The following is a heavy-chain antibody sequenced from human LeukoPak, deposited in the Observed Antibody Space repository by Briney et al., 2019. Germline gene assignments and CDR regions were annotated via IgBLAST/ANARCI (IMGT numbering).Heavy chain of an antibody. V-gene: IGHV1-2*02. D-gene: IGHD6-13*01. CDR2: INPDSGGT. CDR1: GYTFTGYY. CDR3: ARDTGYSSSWYKDYYYYMDV. Sequence: PGASVKVSCKASGYTFTGYYIHWVRQAPGQGLEWMGWINPDSGGTNYAQKFQGGVTMTRDTSITTAYMELSRLRSDDTAVYYCARDTGYSSSWYKDYYYYMDVWGKGTTVTISS. J-gene: IGHJ6*03.